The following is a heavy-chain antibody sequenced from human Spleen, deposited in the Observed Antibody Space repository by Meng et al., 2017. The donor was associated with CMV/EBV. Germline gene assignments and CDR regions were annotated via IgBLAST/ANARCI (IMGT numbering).Heavy chain of an antibody. J-gene: IGHJ4*02. V-gene: IGHV3-21*04. Sequence: GGSLRLSCAASGFTFSSYSMNWVRQAPGKGLEWVSSLSGRSSNPYYADSVRGHYSTSRDNFNNTLSLRMNSLRVEDTAVYYCVKEGRAWTPFDWGQGTLVTVSS. D-gene: IGHD1-1*01. CDR3: VKEGRAWTPFD. CDR1: GFTFSSYS. CDR2: LSGRSSNP.